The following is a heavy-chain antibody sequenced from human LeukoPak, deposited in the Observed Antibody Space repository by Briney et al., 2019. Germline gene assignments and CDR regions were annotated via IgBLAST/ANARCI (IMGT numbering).Heavy chain of an antibody. CDR2: IYSGGST. CDR3: AASPISKGIAAAGPFDY. J-gene: IGHJ4*02. CDR1: GFTVSSNY. D-gene: IGHD6-13*01. V-gene: IGHV3-53*05. Sequence: GGSLRLSCAASGFTVSSNYMSWVRQAPGKGLEWVSVIYSGGSTYYADSVKGQFTISRDNSKNTLYLQMNSLRAEDTAVYYCAASPISKGIAAAGPFDYWGQGTLVTVSS.